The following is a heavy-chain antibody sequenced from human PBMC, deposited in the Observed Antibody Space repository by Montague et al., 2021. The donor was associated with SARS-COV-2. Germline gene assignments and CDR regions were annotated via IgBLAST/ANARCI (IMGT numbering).Heavy chain of an antibody. CDR1: GASISAYY. D-gene: IGHD3-10*01. CDR3: ARGGSGRDYFDY. J-gene: IGHJ4*02. Sequence: SETRSLTCAVSGASISAYYWSWIRQSPGKGLEWIGYIYHTGDTDYNPSLKSRLTMSADTSKNQFSLRLNYVTPADTAIYYCARGGSGRDYFDYWGQGTLVTVSS. CDR2: IYHTGDT. V-gene: IGHV4-59*01.